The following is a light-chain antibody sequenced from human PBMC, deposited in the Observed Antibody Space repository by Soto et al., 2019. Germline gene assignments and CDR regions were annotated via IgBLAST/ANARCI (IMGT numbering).Light chain of an antibody. CDR3: AAWDDSLSVVV. J-gene: IGLJ2*01. V-gene: IGLV1-47*02. CDR2: SNN. Sequence: QSVLTQPPSASGTPGQRVTISCSGSSPNIGSNYVYWYQQLPGTAPKLLTYSNNQRPSGVPGRFSGSKSGTSASLAISGLRSEDEADYYCAAWDDSLSVVVFGGGTKVTVL. CDR1: SPNIGSNY.